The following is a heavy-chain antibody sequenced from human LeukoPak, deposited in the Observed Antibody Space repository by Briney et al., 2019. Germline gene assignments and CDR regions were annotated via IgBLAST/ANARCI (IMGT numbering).Heavy chain of an antibody. CDR2: IYSSGSA. D-gene: IGHD6-19*01. CDR3: ARGGSSGPDY. CDR1: GRSIIRYY. V-gene: IGHV4-4*07. Sequence: KPSDTLSLTCTVSGRSIIRYYWSWIRQPAQGGLEWIGSIYSSGSANYHPSLKSRVTISLDKSKNQFSLKLSSVSAADTAVYYCARGGSSGPDYWGQGTLVTVSS. J-gene: IGHJ4*02.